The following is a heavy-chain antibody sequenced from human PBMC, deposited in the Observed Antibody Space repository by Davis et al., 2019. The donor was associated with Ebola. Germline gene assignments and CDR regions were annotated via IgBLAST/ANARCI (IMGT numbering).Heavy chain of an antibody. V-gene: IGHV3-23*01. J-gene: IGHJ4*02. CDR1: GFTFSSYA. CDR2: VSGNGGGT. Sequence: PGGSLRLSCVASGFTFSSYAMSWVRQAPGKGLEWVSAVSGNGGGTYYADSVMGRFTVSRDNPRNTLFLQMNRLRVEDTAKYYCAGGDFWSGQFDYWGQGILVTVSS. D-gene: IGHD3-3*01. CDR3: AGGDFWSGQFDY.